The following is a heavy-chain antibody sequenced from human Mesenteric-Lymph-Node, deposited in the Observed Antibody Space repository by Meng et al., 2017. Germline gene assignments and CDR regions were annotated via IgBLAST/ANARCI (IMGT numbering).Heavy chain of an antibody. V-gene: IGHV1-69*13. CDR1: GGTFSRYA. D-gene: IGHD3-9*01. CDR2: IIPLYGTP. Sequence: SVKVSCKASGGTFSRYAISWVRQAPGQGLEWMGGIIPLYGTPNYAQKWQGRITISADESTSTVNMELSSLTSEDTGLYYCASGLHYDILTGYEYYFVFWGQGTLVTVSS. J-gene: IGHJ4*02. CDR3: ASGLHYDILTGYEYYFVF.